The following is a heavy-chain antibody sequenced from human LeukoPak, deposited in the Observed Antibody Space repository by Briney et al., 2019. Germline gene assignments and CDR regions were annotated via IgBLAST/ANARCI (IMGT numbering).Heavy chain of an antibody. CDR1: GFTFSSYA. J-gene: IGHJ4*02. D-gene: IGHD5-18*01. CDR2: ISYDGSNK. CDR3: ARAYSYGFDGFMDY. Sequence: GGSLRLPCAASGFTFSSYAMHWVRQAPGKGLEWVAVISYDGSNKYYADSVKGRFTISRDNSKNTLYLQMNSLRAEDTAVYYCARAYSYGFDGFMDYWGQGTRVAVSS. V-gene: IGHV3-30*04.